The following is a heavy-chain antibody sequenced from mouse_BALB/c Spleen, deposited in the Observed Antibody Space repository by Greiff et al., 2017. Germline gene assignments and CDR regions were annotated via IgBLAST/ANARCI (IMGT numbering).Heavy chain of an antibody. Sequence: QVQLQQSGPELVKPGASVKISCKASGYAFSSSWMNWVKQRPGQGLEWIGRIYPGDGDTNYNGKFKGKATLTADKSSSTAYMQLSSLTSVDSAVYFCARSGGYDRTMDYWGQGTSVTVSS. D-gene: IGHD2-14*01. CDR3: ARSGGYDRTMDY. CDR2: IYPGDGDT. J-gene: IGHJ4*01. V-gene: IGHV1-82*01. CDR1: GYAFSSSW.